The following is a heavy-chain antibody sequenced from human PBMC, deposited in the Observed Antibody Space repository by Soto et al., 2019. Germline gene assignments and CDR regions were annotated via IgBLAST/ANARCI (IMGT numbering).Heavy chain of an antibody. CDR1: GGSISSSSYY. V-gene: IGHV4-39*01. D-gene: IGHD4-17*01. J-gene: IGHJ4*02. Sequence: SETLSLTCTVSGGSISSSSYYWGWIRQPPGKGLEWIGSIYYSGSTYYNPSLKSRVTISVDTSKNQFSLKLSSVTAADTAVYYCARSTVTKDYWGQGTLVTV. CDR2: IYYSGST. CDR3: ARSTVTKDY.